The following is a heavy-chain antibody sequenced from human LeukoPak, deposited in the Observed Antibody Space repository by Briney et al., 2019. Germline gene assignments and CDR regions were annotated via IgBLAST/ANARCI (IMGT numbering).Heavy chain of an antibody. Sequence: PSQTLSLTCTVSGGSISSGGYYWSWIRQHPGKGLEWIGYIYYSGSTHYNPSLKSRVTISVDTSKNQFSLKLSSVTAADTAVYYCARMAQLDAFDIWGQGTMVTVSS. CDR2: IYYSGST. CDR3: ARMAQLDAFDI. CDR1: GGSISSGGYY. D-gene: IGHD6-13*01. J-gene: IGHJ3*02. V-gene: IGHV4-31*03.